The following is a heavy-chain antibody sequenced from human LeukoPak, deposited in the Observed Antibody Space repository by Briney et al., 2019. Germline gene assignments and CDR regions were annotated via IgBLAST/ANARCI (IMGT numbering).Heavy chain of an antibody. CDR1: GGTFSSYA. CDR3: AMSYYDSSGENYYYYGMDV. Sequence: SVKVSCKASGGTFSSYAISWVRQAPGQGLEWMGGIIPIFGTANYAQKFQGRVTITADESTSTAYMELSSLRSEDTAVYYCAMSYYDSSGENYYYYGMDVWGQGTTVTVSS. J-gene: IGHJ6*02. D-gene: IGHD3-22*01. V-gene: IGHV1-69*13. CDR2: IIPIFGTA.